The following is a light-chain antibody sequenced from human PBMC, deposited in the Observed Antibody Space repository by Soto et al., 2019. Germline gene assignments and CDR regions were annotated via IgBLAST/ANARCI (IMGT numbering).Light chain of an antibody. CDR2: MAS. CDR3: QQYNVYYT. J-gene: IGKJ2*01. Sequence: DIQMTQSHATLSASLGDRVTITCQASQYISNWLAWYQQKPGKAPQLLIHMASILENGVPSRFSDSGSGTEFTLAISSLQPEDFATDDCQQYNVYYTFGQGTKVDIK. CDR1: QYISNW. V-gene: IGKV1-5*03.